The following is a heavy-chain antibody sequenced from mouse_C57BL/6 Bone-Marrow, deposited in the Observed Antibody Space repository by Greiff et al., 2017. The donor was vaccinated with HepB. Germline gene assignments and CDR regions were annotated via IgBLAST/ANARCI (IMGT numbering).Heavy chain of an antibody. CDR2: IYPRSGNT. J-gene: IGHJ3*01. CDR1: GYTFTSYG. Sequence: VQLQQSGAELARPGASVKLSCKASGYTFTSYGISWVKQRTGQGLEWIGEIYPRSGNTYYNEKFKGKATLTADKSSSTAYMELRSLTSEDSAVYFCARSFYYRGFAYWGQGTRVTVSA. V-gene: IGHV1-81*01. D-gene: IGHD2-1*01. CDR3: ARSFYYRGFAY.